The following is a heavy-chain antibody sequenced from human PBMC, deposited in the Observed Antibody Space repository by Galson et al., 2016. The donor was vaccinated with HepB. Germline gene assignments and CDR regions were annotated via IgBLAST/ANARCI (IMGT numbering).Heavy chain of an antibody. CDR3: ARDFKLGAPDYMDV. J-gene: IGHJ6*03. V-gene: IGHV3-30-3*01. Sequence: SLRLSCAASGFTFSDWDFHWVRQAPGKGLDWVAVISKTGDTTFYGDSVEGRFTISRDNSKNTVDLQIHSLRSEDAAVYFCARDFKLGAPDYMDVWGQGTTVTVSS. CDR2: ISKTGDTT. D-gene: IGHD1-26*01. CDR1: GFTFSDWD.